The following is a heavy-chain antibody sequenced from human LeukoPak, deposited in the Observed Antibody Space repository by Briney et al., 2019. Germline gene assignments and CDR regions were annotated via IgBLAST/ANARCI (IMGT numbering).Heavy chain of an antibody. CDR3: ARDREGTRGTSFDP. Sequence: ASVKVSCKAAGYTFTSYGISWVRQAPGQGLEWMGWISAYNGNTNYAQKLQCRVTMTTDTSTSTVYMELRSLKSDDTAVYYSARDREGTRGTSFDPWGQGTLVTVSS. CDR1: GYTFTSYG. D-gene: IGHD1-1*01. V-gene: IGHV1-18*01. CDR2: ISAYNGNT. J-gene: IGHJ5*02.